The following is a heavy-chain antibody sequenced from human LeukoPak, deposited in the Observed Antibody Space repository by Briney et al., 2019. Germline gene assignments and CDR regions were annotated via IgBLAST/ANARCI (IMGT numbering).Heavy chain of an antibody. J-gene: IGHJ4*02. D-gene: IGHD3-10*01. CDR2: IYWDDDK. CDR3: AHRGCCDGSGSYYTYYFDY. V-gene: IGHV2-5*02. Sequence: SGPTLVKPTQTLTLTCTFSGFSLSTSGVGVGWIRQPPGKALEWLALIYWDDDKRYSPSLKSRLTITKDTSKNQVVLTMTNMDPVDTATYYCAHRGCCDGSGSYYTYYFDYWGQGTLVTVSS. CDR1: GFSLSTSGVG.